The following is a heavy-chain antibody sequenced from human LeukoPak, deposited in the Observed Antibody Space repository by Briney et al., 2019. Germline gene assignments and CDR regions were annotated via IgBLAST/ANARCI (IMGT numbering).Heavy chain of an antibody. CDR2: ISSGSRHI. V-gene: IGHV3-21*01. CDR1: GFTFSTYN. Sequence: PGGSLRLSCAASGFTFSTYNMNWVRQAPGKGLEWVSCISSGSRHIFYADSVKGRFTISRDNAKNSLDLQMNSLRVEDTAVYYCARDDGGALDVFDIWGQGTLVTASS. CDR3: ARDDGGALDVFDI. D-gene: IGHD4-23*01. J-gene: IGHJ3*02.